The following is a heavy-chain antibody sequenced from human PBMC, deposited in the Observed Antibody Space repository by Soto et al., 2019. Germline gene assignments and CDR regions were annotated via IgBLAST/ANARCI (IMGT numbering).Heavy chain of an antibody. J-gene: IGHJ4*02. CDR1: GFTFSDYY. Sequence: GGSLRLSSAASGFTFSDYYMSWFRQAPGKGLEWISQNSGGGGSTINYADSVKRRFTISRDNAKKSLFLQINTLRAEDTAVYYLAKVLGYYARSCFDYPGPGTLGT. CDR2: NSGGGGSTI. CDR3: AKVLGYYARSCFDY. D-gene: IGHD3-3*01. V-gene: IGHV3-11*01.